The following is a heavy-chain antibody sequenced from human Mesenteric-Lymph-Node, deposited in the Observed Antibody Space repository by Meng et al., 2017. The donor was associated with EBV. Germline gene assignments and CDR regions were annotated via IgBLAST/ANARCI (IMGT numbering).Heavy chain of an antibody. CDR1: GYTFTSHD. CDR3: ARQQLVSNNWLDP. CDR2: MNPNSGNT. V-gene: IGHV1-8*01. J-gene: IGHJ5*02. Sequence: QVQLVQSGAEVKKPGASVTVSCKASGYTFTSHDINWVRQATGQGLEWMGWMNPNSGNTGYAQKFQGRVTMTRNTSISTAYMELSSLRSEDTAVYYCARQQLVSNNWLDPWGQGTLVTVSS. D-gene: IGHD6-13*01.